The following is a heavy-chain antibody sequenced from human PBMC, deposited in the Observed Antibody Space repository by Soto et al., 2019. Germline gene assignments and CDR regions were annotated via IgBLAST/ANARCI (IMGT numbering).Heavy chain of an antibody. D-gene: IGHD4-17*01. Sequence: GESLKISCKASGYNFPIYWVGWVRQIPGKGLECMGVIYPGDSDTRYSPSFKGQVTISVDKSTNTAYLQWSSLKASDTAIYYCVRRIYGANDYWGQGTQVTV. J-gene: IGHJ4*02. CDR2: IYPGDSDT. V-gene: IGHV5-51*01. CDR1: GYNFPIYW. CDR3: VRRIYGANDY.